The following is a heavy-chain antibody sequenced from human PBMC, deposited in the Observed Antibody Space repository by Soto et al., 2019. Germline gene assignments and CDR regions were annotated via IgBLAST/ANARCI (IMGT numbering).Heavy chain of an antibody. CDR1: GGSISSGGYY. J-gene: IGHJ4*02. CDR2: ISSSGST. D-gene: IGHD4-4*01. CDR3: ATEEDYNNYFYN. Sequence: QVQLQESGPGLVKPSQTLSLTCTVSGGSISSGGYYWDWIRQHPGKGLEWIGYISSSGSTYYNPSLRSRVTISVDTSKNQCSLMLNSVTAADTAVYYCATEEDYNNYFYNWGQGTLVTVSS. V-gene: IGHV4-31*03.